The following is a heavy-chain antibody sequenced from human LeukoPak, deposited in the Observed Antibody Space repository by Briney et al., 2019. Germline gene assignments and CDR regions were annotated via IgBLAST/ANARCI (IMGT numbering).Heavy chain of an antibody. V-gene: IGHV4-30-2*01. J-gene: IGHJ4*02. CDR3: ARGRRRFGEFPHFDY. Sequence: SQTLSLTCAVSGGSISSGGYSWSWIRQPPGKGLEWIGYIYHSGSTYYNPSLKSRVTISVDRSKNQFSLKLSSVTAADTAVYYCARGRRRFGEFPHFDYWGQGTLVTVSS. CDR1: GGSISSGGYS. D-gene: IGHD3-10*01. CDR2: IYHSGST.